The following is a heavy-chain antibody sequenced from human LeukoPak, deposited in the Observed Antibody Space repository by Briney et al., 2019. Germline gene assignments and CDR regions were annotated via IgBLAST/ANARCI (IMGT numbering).Heavy chain of an antibody. CDR1: GFTFSNYA. J-gene: IGHJ4*02. D-gene: IGHD6-13*01. CDR3: AKRPRIAAAGTSFDY. V-gene: IGHV3-23*01. Sequence: GGSLRLSCAASGFTFSNYAMSWVRQAPGKGLEWVSAISGSGGNTYYADSVKGRCTITRDNSNNILYLQMNSLKAGDTAVYYCAKRPRIAAAGTSFDYWGQGTLLIVSS. CDR2: ISGSGGNT.